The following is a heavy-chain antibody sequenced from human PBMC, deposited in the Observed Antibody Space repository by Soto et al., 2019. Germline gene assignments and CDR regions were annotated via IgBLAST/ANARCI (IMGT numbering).Heavy chain of an antibody. D-gene: IGHD5-18*01. CDR1: GFTFSSYG. J-gene: IGHJ4*02. CDR2: ISYDGSNK. CDR3: AKDLAVDTAMGVVDY. Sequence: QVQLVESGGGVVQPGRSLRLSCAASGFTFSSYGMHWVRQAPGKGLEWVAVISYDGSNKYYADSVKGRFTISRDNSKNTLYLQMNSLRAEDTAVYYCAKDLAVDTAMGVVDYWGQGTLVTVSS. V-gene: IGHV3-30*18.